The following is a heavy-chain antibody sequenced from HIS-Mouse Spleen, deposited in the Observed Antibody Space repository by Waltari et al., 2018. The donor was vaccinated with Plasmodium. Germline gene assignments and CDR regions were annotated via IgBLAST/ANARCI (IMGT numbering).Heavy chain of an antibody. J-gene: IGHJ4*02. Sequence: QLQLQESGPGLVKPSETLSLTCTVSGGSISSSSYYWGWIRQPPGKGLAWIGSIYYSGSTYYNPSLKRRVTISVDTSKNQFSLKLSSVTAADTAVYYCARDRITGTSYFDYWGQGTLVTVSS. CDR2: IYYSGST. CDR3: ARDRITGTSYFDY. V-gene: IGHV4-39*07. D-gene: IGHD1-7*01. CDR1: GGSISSSSYY.